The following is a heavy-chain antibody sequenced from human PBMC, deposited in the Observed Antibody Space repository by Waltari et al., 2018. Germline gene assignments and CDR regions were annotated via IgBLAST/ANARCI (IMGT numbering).Heavy chain of an antibody. V-gene: IGHV4-34*01. CDR3: ARTWGNSPPLGWLDP. Sequence: QVQLHQWGAGLLKPSETLSLTCAVSGGPFIDYSWSWIRQPPGKGQEWIGEISHSGGPHYNPSLRSRVTMDVDTIKKRFSLKWTAVTAADTAVYFCARTWGNSPPLGWLDPWGQGTRVTISS. J-gene: IGHJ5*02. CDR2: ISHSGGP. D-gene: IGHD7-27*01. CDR1: GGPFIDYS.